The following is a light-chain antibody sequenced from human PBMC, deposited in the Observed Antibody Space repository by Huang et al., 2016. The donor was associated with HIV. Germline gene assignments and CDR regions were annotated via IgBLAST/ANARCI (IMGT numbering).Light chain of an antibody. J-gene: IGKJ1*01. CDR1: QGISKS. V-gene: IGKV1-NL1*01. Sequence: DIQMTQSPSSLSASVGDRVTIICRASQGISKSLAWYQQKPGKAPKLLLYATSKLESGVPARCSGSGSGTHYTLTISTLQPEDLATYYCQQYQSVPWTFGQGTKVAI. CDR3: QQYQSVPWT. CDR2: ATS.